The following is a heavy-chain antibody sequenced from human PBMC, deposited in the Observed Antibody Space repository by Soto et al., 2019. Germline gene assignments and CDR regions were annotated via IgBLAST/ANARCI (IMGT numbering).Heavy chain of an antibody. J-gene: IGHJ6*03. CDR2: IYYSGST. V-gene: IGHV4-39*01. D-gene: IGHD1-26*01. CDR3: ARHRIHGTVHYYYYMDV. CDR1: GGSISSSSYY. Sequence: SETLSLTCTVSGGSISSSSYYWGWIRQPPGKGLEWIGSIYYSGSTYYNPSLKSRVTISVDTSKNQFSLKLSSVTAADTAVYYCARHRIHGTVHYYYYMDVWGKGTTVTVSS.